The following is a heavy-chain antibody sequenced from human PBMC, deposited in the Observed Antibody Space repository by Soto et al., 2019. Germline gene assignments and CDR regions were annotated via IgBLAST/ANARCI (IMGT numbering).Heavy chain of an antibody. D-gene: IGHD6-13*01. Sequence: GASVKVSCKASGCIFTNYYIHWVRQAPGQGLEWMAIINPLPTSGSTNYAQKFQGRVTVTRDTSTSTVYLELSSLRSDDTAVYYCARDLAAAAYWGQGTLVTVSS. CDR3: ARDLAAAAY. CDR1: GCIFTNYY. V-gene: IGHV1-46*01. CDR2: INPLPTSGST. J-gene: IGHJ4*02.